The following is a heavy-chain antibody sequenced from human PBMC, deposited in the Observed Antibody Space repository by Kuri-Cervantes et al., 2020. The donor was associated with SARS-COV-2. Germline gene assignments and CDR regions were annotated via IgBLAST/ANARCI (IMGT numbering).Heavy chain of an antibody. V-gene: IGHV4-39*07. J-gene: IGHJ6*02. D-gene: IGHD2/OR15-2a*01. CDR3: ARGFPILSPYVMDV. Sequence: SETLSLTCTVSGGSISSSSYYWGWIRQPPGKGLEWIGSIYYSGSTYYNPSLKSRVTISVDTSKNQFSLKLSSVTAADTAVYYCARGFPILSPYVMDVWGQGTTVTVSS. CDR2: IYYSGST. CDR1: GGSISSSSYY.